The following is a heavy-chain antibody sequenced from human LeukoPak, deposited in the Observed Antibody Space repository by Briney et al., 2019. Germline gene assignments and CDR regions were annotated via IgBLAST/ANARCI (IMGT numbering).Heavy chain of an antibody. J-gene: IGHJ6*03. V-gene: IGHV4-4*09. CDR3: ARLARGFLEPYYYMDV. Sequence: PSETLSLTCTVSGGSISSYYWSWIRQPPGKGLEWIGYIYTSGSTNYNPSLKSRVTISVDTSKNQFSLKLSSVTAADTAVYYCARLARGFLEPYYYMDVWGKGTTVTVSS. D-gene: IGHD3-3*01. CDR1: GGSISSYY. CDR2: IYTSGST.